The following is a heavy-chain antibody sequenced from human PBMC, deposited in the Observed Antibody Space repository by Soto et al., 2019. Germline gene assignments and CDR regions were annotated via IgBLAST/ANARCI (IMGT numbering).Heavy chain of an antibody. CDR2: IYPGDSDT. CDR1: GYSFTTYW. CDR3: ARPYDSGIVDAFDI. V-gene: IGHV5-51*01. J-gene: IGHJ3*02. D-gene: IGHD3-10*01. Sequence: GESLKISCKASGYSFTTYWIGWVRQMPGKGLEWMGVIYPGDSDTRYSPSFQGQVTISADKSISTAYLQWSSLKASDTAMYYCARPYDSGIVDAFDIWGQGTMVTVSS.